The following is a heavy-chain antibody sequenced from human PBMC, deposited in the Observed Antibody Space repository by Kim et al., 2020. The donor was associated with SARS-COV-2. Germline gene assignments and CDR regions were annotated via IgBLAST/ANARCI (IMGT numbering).Heavy chain of an antibody. CDR2: ISSNGGST. D-gene: IGHD2-15*01. CDR1: GFTFSSYA. J-gene: IGHJ4*02. CDR3: ARGGEAAATPGDY. V-gene: IGHV3-64*01. Sequence: GGSLRLSCAASGFTFSSYAMHWVRQAPGKGLEYVSAISSNGGSTYYANSVKGRFTISRDNSKNTLYLQMGSLRAEDMAVYYCARGGEAAATPGDYWGQGTLVTVSS.